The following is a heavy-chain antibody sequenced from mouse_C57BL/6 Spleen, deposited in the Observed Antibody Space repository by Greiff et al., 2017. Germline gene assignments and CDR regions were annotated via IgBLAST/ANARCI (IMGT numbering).Heavy chain of an antibody. D-gene: IGHD2-12*01. Sequence: VQLVESGPELVKPGASVKISCKASGYAFSSSWMNWVKQRPGKGLEWIGRIYPGDGDTNYNGKFKGKATLTADKSSSTAYMQLSSLTSEDSAVYFCAREGAYCSLDYWGQGTTLTVSS. CDR1: GYAFSSSW. V-gene: IGHV1-82*01. J-gene: IGHJ2*01. CDR3: AREGAYCSLDY. CDR2: IYPGDGDT.